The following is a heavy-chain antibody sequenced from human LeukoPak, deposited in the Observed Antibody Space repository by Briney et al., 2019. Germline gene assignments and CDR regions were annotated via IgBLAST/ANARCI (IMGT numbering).Heavy chain of an antibody. CDR1: GYTFTAYY. Sequence: ASVKVSCKASGYTFTAYYMHWVRQAPGQGLEWMGRINPNSGDTNYAQKFQGRVTMTEDTSTGTAYMELSSLRSEDTAVYYCATVVSGSSSPLAFDYWGQGTLVTVSS. V-gene: IGHV1-2*06. CDR2: INPNSGDT. D-gene: IGHD1-26*01. J-gene: IGHJ4*02. CDR3: ATVVSGSSSPLAFDY.